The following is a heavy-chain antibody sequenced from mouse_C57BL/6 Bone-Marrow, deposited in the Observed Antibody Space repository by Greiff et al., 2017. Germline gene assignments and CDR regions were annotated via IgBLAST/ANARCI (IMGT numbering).Heavy chain of an antibody. J-gene: IGHJ3*01. CDR2: INPNYGTT. V-gene: IGHV1-39*01. Sequence: EVKLVESGPELVKPGASVKISCKASGYSFTDYNMNWVKQSNGKSLEWIGVINPNYGTTSYNQKFKGKATLTVDQSSSTAYMQLNSLTSEDSAVYYCARYYYGSSWGFAYWGQGTLVTVSA. CDR3: ARYYYGSSWGFAY. CDR1: GYSFTDYN. D-gene: IGHD1-1*01.